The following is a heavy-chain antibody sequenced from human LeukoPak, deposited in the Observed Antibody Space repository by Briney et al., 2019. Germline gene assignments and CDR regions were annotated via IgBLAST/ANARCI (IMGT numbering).Heavy chain of an antibody. CDR3: ARVEVAVAGQDYYYYYYMDV. CDR1: GFTFSSYS. V-gene: IGHV3-7*01. CDR2: IKQDGSEK. J-gene: IGHJ6*03. D-gene: IGHD6-19*01. Sequence: GGSLRLSCAASGFTFSSYSMNWVRQAPGKGLEWVANIKQDGSEKYYVDSVKGRFTISRDNAKNSLYLQMNSLRAEDTAVYYCARVEVAVAGQDYYYYYYMDVWGKGTTVTVSS.